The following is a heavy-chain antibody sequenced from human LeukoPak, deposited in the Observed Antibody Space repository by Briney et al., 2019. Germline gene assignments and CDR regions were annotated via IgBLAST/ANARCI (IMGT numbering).Heavy chain of an antibody. D-gene: IGHD1-1*01. V-gene: IGHV1-69*13. CDR1: GGTFSSYA. Sequence: SVKVSCKASGGTFSSYAISWVRQAPGQGLEWMGGIIPIFGTANYAQKFQGRVTITADESTSTAYMGLSSLRSEDTAVYYCARPGTTSDAFDIWGQGTMVTVSS. J-gene: IGHJ3*02. CDR2: IIPIFGTA. CDR3: ARPGTTSDAFDI.